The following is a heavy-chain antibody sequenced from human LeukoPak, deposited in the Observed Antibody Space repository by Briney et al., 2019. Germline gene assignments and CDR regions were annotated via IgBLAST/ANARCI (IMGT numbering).Heavy chain of an antibody. Sequence: ASVKVSCKAYGYTFSGYYMHWVRQAPGQGLEWMGWINPNSGGTNYAQKFQGRVTMTRDTSISTAYMELSRLRSDDTAVYYCARGDPVAGTSDFDYWGQGTLVTVSS. CDR3: ARGDPVAGTSDFDY. V-gene: IGHV1-2*02. D-gene: IGHD6-19*01. J-gene: IGHJ4*02. CDR2: INPNSGGT. CDR1: GYTFSGYY.